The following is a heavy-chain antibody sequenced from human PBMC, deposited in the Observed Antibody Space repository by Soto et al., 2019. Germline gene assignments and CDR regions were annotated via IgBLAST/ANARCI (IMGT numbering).Heavy chain of an antibody. Sequence: SETLSLTCAVYGGSFSGYYWSWIRQPPGKGLEWIGEINHSGSTNYNPSLKSRVTLSVDTSKNQFSLKLSSVTAADTAVYYCARKTGIRYYFEYWGQGMLVTVSS. CDR1: GGSFSGYY. V-gene: IGHV4-34*01. D-gene: IGHD3-10*01. J-gene: IGHJ4*02. CDR3: ARKTGIRYYFEY. CDR2: INHSGST.